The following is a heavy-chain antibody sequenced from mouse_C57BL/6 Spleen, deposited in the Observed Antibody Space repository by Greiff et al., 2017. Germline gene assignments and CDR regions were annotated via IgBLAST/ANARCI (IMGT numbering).Heavy chain of an antibody. D-gene: IGHD2-3*01. V-gene: IGHV1-18*01. CDR3: ARRGDGYPYYAMDY. Sequence: EVQLQQSGPELVKPGASVKIPCKASGYTFTDYNMDWVKQSPGKCLEWIGDINPNNGGTIYNQKFKGTATLTVDKSSSTAYMELRSLTSADTAVYYCARRGDGYPYYAMDYWGKATSVTVSS. CDR2: INPNNGGT. J-gene: IGHJ4*01. CDR1: GYTFTDYN.